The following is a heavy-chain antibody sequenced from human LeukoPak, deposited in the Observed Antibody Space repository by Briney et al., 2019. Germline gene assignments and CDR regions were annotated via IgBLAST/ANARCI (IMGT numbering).Heavy chain of an antibody. CDR1: GYSFAGYW. D-gene: IGHD4-17*01. CDR3: TRVMTTLTGFDY. CDR2: IYPGDSDT. V-gene: IGHV5-51*01. J-gene: IGHJ4*02. Sequence: GESLKISCKGPGYSFAGYWIGWVRQMPGKGLEWMGIIYPGDSDTRYSPSFQGQVTISADKSISTAYLQWSSLKASDTAMYYCTRVMTTLTGFDYWGQGTLVTVSS.